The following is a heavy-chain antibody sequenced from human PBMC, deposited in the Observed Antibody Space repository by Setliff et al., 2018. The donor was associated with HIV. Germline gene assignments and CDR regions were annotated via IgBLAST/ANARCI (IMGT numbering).Heavy chain of an antibody. CDR3: ASSRPPDDSSGYLDH. CDR2: IKKDGSDK. V-gene: IGHV3-7*03. D-gene: IGHD3-22*01. CDR1: GFTFGNYA. Sequence: GSLRLSCTASGFTFGNYAMTWVRQAPGKGLEWVANIKKDGSDKFYVDSVKGRFAISRDNAKNSLNLEMNSLRAEDTAIYYCASSRPPDDSSGYLDHWGQGTLVTVSS. J-gene: IGHJ4*01.